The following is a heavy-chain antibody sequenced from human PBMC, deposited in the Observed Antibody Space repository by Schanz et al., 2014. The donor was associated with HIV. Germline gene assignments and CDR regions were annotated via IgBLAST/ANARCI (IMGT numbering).Heavy chain of an antibody. V-gene: IGHV3-23*01. D-gene: IGHD3-22*01. Sequence: EVQMLESGGGSVQPGGSLRLSCAASGFTFSNFAMSWVRQAPGKGLEWVSSISGSGVSTFYAGSVKGRFAISRDKSKNTLYLQMNSLRVEDTAVYYCAKPEYDSRGSSQSHFDYWGQGTLVTVSP. CDR2: ISGSGVST. J-gene: IGHJ4*02. CDR1: GFTFSNFA. CDR3: AKPEYDSRGSSQSHFDY.